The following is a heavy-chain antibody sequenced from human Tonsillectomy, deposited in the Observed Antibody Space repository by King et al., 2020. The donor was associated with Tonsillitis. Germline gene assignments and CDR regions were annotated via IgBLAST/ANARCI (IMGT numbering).Heavy chain of an antibody. CDR3: ATRGYSYANYLGYYYMDV. Sequence: QLVQSGAEVKKPGESLKISCKGSGYSFTSYWIGWVRQMPGKGLEWMGIIYPGDSDTRYSPSFQGQVTISADKSISTAYLQWSSLKASDTAMYYCATRGYSYANYLGYYYMDVWGKGTTVTVSS. D-gene: IGHD5-18*01. J-gene: IGHJ6*03. V-gene: IGHV5-51*01. CDR1: GYSFTSYW. CDR2: IYPGDSDT.